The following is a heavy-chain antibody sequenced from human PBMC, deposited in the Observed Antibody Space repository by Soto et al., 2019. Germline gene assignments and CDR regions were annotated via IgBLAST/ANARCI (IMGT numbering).Heavy chain of an antibody. CDR3: TTDSIVVVIAYDY. D-gene: IGHD3-22*01. Sequence: GGSLRLSCAASGFTFSNAWMSWVRQAPGKGLEWVGRIKSKTDGGTTDYAAPVKGRFTISRDDSKNTLYLQMNSLKTEDTAVYYCTTDSIVVVIAYDYWGQGTLVTVSS. J-gene: IGHJ4*02. CDR2: IKSKTDGGTT. V-gene: IGHV3-15*01. CDR1: GFTFSNAW.